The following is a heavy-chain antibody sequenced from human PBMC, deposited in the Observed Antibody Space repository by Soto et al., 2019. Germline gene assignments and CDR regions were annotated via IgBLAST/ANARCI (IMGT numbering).Heavy chain of an antibody. V-gene: IGHV4-31*03. CDR3: ARDRRVVVGEYYYYYYYMDV. CDR1: GGSISSGGYY. Sequence: QVQLQESGPGLVKPSQTLSLTCTVSGGSISSGGYYWSWIRQHPGKGLEWIGYIYYSGSTYYNPSLSSRVTVSVDTSLHQFSLKRSAVTAADTAVYYCARDRRVVVGEYYYYYYYMDVWGKGTTVTVSS. D-gene: IGHD2-15*01. CDR2: IYYSGST. J-gene: IGHJ6*03.